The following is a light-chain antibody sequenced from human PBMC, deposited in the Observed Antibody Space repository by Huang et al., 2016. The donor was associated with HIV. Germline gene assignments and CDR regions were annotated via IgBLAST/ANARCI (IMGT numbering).Light chain of an antibody. Sequence: DIQMTQSPSSLSAFVGDRVTFTCQASQDISNFFIWYQQKPGQAPKLLLYDASNLETGVPSRFNGSGSGTDFTFTISSLQPEDIATYYCQHFNNLLNTFGQGTRLEIK. CDR3: QHFNNLLNT. V-gene: IGKV1-33*01. J-gene: IGKJ2*01. CDR1: QDISNF. CDR2: DAS.